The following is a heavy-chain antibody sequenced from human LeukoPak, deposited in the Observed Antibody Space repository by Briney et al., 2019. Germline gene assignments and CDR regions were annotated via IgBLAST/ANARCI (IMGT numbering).Heavy chain of an antibody. CDR3: ARGGYSSSWT. D-gene: IGHD6-13*01. V-gene: IGHV3-74*01. CDR1: GFTLNSYW. Sequence: GGSLRLSCAASGFTLNSYWMHWVRQAPGKGLVWVSRINSDGSSTNYADSVKGRFTISRDNAKNTLYLQMNSLRAEDTAVYYCARGGYSSSWTWGQGTLVTVSS. CDR2: INSDGSST. J-gene: IGHJ5*02.